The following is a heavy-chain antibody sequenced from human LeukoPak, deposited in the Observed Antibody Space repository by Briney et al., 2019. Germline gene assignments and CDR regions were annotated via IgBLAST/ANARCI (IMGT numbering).Heavy chain of an antibody. CDR3: ARKVGRGPYSYYFDH. V-gene: IGHV4-59*08. D-gene: IGHD1-26*01. CDR2: VYVDGST. CDR1: YDSISPYY. Sequence: PSETLSLTCTVSYDSISPYYWSWIRQPPGKGLEWIGYVYVDGSTGYNPSLKSRVTISVDTSKNQFSLTLSSVTAADTAVYYCARKVGRGPYSYYFDHGAQGTLVTVSS. J-gene: IGHJ4*02.